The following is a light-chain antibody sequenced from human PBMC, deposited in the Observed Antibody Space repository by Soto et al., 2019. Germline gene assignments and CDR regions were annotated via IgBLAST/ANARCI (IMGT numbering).Light chain of an antibody. Sequence: QSVLTQPASVSGSPGQSITISCTGTSGDIGSYNRVSWYQQHPGKAPKLIIYEVTDRPSGVSNRCSGSKSCNTASLTISGRQADDEAEYYCSSYTNINTRACVFGTGTKLTVL. CDR1: SGDIGSYNR. CDR3: SSYTNINTRACV. V-gene: IGLV2-14*01. J-gene: IGLJ1*01. CDR2: EVT.